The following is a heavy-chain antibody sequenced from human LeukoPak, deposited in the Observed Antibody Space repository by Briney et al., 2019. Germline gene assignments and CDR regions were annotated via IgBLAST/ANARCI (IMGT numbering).Heavy chain of an antibody. D-gene: IGHD2-2*02. CDR3: ARAWCSSTSCYNYYYYGMDV. Sequence: GGSLTLSCAASGFTFSSYSMNWVRQAPGKGLEWVSSISSSSSNIYYADSVKGRFTISRDNAKNSLYLQMNSLRAEDTAVYYCARAWCSSTSCYNYYYYGMDVWGQGTTVTVSS. CDR2: ISSSSSNI. J-gene: IGHJ6*02. V-gene: IGHV3-21*01. CDR1: GFTFSSYS.